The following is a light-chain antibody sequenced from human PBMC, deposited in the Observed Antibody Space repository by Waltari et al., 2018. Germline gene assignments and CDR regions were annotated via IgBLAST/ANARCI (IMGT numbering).Light chain of an antibody. Sequence: DIQMTQSPSSLSASVGDRVTITCRASQTISSYLNWYQQKPGKAPHLLFYTSASLQSGVPSRFSGSGSGTDFTLTISSLQPEDFATYYCQQSSSTPPWTFGQGTKVEIK. J-gene: IGKJ1*01. V-gene: IGKV1-39*01. CDR2: TSA. CDR1: QTISSY. CDR3: QQSSSTPPWT.